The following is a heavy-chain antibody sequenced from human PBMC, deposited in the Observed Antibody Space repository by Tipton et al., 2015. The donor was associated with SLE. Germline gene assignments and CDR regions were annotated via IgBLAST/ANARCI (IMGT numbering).Heavy chain of an antibody. Sequence: SLRLSCAASGFSISDHYMDWVRQAPGKGLEWVGRTRNKANSYTTEYAASVKGRFIISRGDSKNSLYLQMNTLKTDDTAVYYCARAGANGVHYYIGGYWGQGTLVTVSS. CDR1: GFSISDHY. CDR3: ARAGANGVHYYIGGY. V-gene: IGHV3-72*01. J-gene: IGHJ4*02. D-gene: IGHD2-8*01. CDR2: TRNKANSYTT.